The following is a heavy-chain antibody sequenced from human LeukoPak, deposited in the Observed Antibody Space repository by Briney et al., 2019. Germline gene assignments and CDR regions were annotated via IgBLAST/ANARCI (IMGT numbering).Heavy chain of an antibody. Sequence: GRSLRLSCAASGFTFSSYGMHWVRQAPGKGLEWVSAISGSGGSTYYADSVKGRFTISRDNSKNTLYLQMNSLRAEDTAVYYCAKDPHYYYYYYMDVWGKGTTVTVSS. CDR3: AKDPHYYYYYYMDV. CDR2: ISGSGGST. J-gene: IGHJ6*03. CDR1: GFTFSSYG. V-gene: IGHV3-23*01.